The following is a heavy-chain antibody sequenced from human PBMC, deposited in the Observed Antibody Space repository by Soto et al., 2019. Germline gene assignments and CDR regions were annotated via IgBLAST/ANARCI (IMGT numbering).Heavy chain of an antibody. CDR1: GYTFSSYY. Sequence: GASVKVSCKAYGYTFSSYYLHWVRQAPGQGPEWMGIINPSGGSTTYAQDFQGRVTMTRDTSTSTVYMDLSSLRSEDTAVYYCARAMPKGYYYYYYYGMDVWGQGTTVTVSS. CDR2: INPSGGST. D-gene: IGHD2-2*01. CDR3: ARAMPKGYYYYYYYGMDV. J-gene: IGHJ6*02. V-gene: IGHV1-46*01.